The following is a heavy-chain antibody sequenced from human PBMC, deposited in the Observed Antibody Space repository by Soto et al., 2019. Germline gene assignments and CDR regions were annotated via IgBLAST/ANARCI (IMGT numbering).Heavy chain of an antibody. V-gene: IGHV3-33*01. CDR3: ARDTGVIATAFDY. CDR1: GFTFNSYG. CDR2: IWHDGSDK. Sequence: QVQLVESGGGVVQPGRSLRLSCAASGFTFNSYGMHWVRQAPGKGLEWVAVIWHDGSDKYYADSVKGRFTISRDDSKKTLYLQMNSLRVEDTAVYYCARDTGVIATAFDYWGQGTLVTVSS. D-gene: IGHD3-3*02. J-gene: IGHJ4*02.